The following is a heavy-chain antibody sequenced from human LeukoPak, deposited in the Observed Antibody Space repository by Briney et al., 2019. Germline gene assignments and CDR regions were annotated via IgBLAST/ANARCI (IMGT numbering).Heavy chain of an antibody. CDR1: GVSFSGYY. CDR2: INHSGST. CDR3: ARCPRMTYYYGSGSYRAFDI. Sequence: PSETLSLTCAVYGVSFSGYYWSWLRQPPGKGLEWVGEINHSGSTNYNPSLKSRVTISVDTSKNQFSLKLSSVTAADTAVYYCARCPRMTYYYGSGSYRAFDIWGQGTMVTVSS. V-gene: IGHV4-34*01. J-gene: IGHJ3*02. D-gene: IGHD3-10*01.